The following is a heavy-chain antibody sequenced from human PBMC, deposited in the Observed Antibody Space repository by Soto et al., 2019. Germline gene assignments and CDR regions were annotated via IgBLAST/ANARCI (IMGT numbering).Heavy chain of an antibody. CDR1: GFTFSSYA. Sequence: GGSLRLSCVASGFTFSSYAMSWVRQVPGKGLEWVSTISDAAGSAYYVDSVKGRFTISRDNSKKTLYLQMNSLRAEDSAVYYCARPYGGKIGDAPDLWGPGTMVTV. J-gene: IGHJ3*01. CDR2: ISDAAGSA. V-gene: IGHV3-23*01. D-gene: IGHD4-17*01. CDR3: ARPYGGKIGDAPDL.